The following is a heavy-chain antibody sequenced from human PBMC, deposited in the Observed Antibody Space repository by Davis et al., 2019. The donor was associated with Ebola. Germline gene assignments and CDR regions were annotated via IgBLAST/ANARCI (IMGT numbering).Heavy chain of an antibody. Sequence: GGSLRLSCAASGFTFSSYGMHWVRQAPGKGLEWVAVISYDGSNKYYADSVKGRFTISRDNSKNTLYLQMNSLGAEDTAVYYCARVPDAGYGMDVWGQGTTVTVSS. CDR1: GFTFSSYG. CDR3: ARVPDAGYGMDV. V-gene: IGHV3-30*03. J-gene: IGHJ6*02. CDR2: ISYDGSNK.